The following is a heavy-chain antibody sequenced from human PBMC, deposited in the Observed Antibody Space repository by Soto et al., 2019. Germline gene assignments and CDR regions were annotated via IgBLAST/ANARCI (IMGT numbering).Heavy chain of an antibody. D-gene: IGHD3-10*01. V-gene: IGHV3-7*01. Sequence: GGSLRLSCAASGFNFSTYWMSWVRQAPGKGLEWVANINQDGSERYSVDSVRGRFSISRDNAKNSLFLQMNSLRAEDTAVYYCARDLDITLVNWFDPWGQGTLVTVSS. CDR1: GFNFSTYW. J-gene: IGHJ5*02. CDR2: INQDGSER. CDR3: ARDLDITLVNWFDP.